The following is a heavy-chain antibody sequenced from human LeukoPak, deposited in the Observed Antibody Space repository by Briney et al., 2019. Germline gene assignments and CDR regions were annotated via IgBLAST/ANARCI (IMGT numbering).Heavy chain of an antibody. Sequence: ASVKVSCKVSGYTLTELSMHWVRQAPGKGLEWMGGFDPEDGETIYAQKFQGRVTMTEDTSTDTAYMELSSLRSEDTAVYYCATVLRGLWFGENAFDIWGQGTLVTVSS. J-gene: IGHJ4*02. D-gene: IGHD3-10*01. CDR2: FDPEDGET. V-gene: IGHV1-24*01. CDR3: ATVLRGLWFGENAFDI. CDR1: GYTLTELS.